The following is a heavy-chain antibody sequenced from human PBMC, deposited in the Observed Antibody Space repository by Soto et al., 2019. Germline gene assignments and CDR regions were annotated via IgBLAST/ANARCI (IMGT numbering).Heavy chain of an antibody. CDR2: ILADGSRQ. J-gene: IGHJ4*02. CDR1: GFTFSKHG. V-gene: IGHV3-33*01. D-gene: IGHD1-1*01. CDR3: ARDDDFPDNGLDY. Sequence: QVQLVESGGGVVQPGRSLRLSCAVSGFTFSKHGMHWVRQAPGKGLEWVAVILADGSRQHYGDSVKGRFTISRDNAKNTLFQQMESLRAEDTAVYYCARDDDFPDNGLDYWGQGILVTVSS.